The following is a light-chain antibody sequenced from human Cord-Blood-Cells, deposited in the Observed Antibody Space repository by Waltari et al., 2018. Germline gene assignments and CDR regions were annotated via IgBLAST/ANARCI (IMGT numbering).Light chain of an antibody. CDR2: GAS. V-gene: IGKV3-15*01. Sequence: LAMTQSPATLPVSPVERATLSCRASQSVSSNLAWYQQKPGQAPRLLIYGASTRATGIPARFSGSGSGTEFTLTISSLQSEDFAVYYCQQYNNWPPLTFGGGTKVEIK. J-gene: IGKJ4*01. CDR1: QSVSSN. CDR3: QQYNNWPPLT.